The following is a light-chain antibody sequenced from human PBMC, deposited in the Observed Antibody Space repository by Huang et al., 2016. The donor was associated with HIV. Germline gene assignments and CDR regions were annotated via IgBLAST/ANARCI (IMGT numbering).Light chain of an antibody. CDR3: MQGTHSYT. CDR1: QSLVYNDGNTY. V-gene: IGKV2-30*01. CDR2: NVS. J-gene: IGKJ2*01. Sequence: DVVMTQSPLSLPVTLGQPASISCRSSQSLVYNDGNTYLNWFQQRPGQSPRRLIYNVSNRDSGVPDRFSGSGSGTDFTLKISRVEAEDVGVYYCMQGTHSYTFGQGTKLEIK.